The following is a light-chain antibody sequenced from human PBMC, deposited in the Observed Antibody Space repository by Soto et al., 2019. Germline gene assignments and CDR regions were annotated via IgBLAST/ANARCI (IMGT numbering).Light chain of an antibody. CDR3: QQSFSLPFN. Sequence: DIQMTQSPSSLSASVGDKVTITCRASLSISIFLNWIQHKQGEAPKXVIFAASSLHSGVPSRFSGSGSGTNLTITISSLQPEDFEIYYCQQSFSLPFNFGPGTKVDIK. CDR2: AAS. J-gene: IGKJ3*01. CDR1: LSISIF. V-gene: IGKV1-39*01.